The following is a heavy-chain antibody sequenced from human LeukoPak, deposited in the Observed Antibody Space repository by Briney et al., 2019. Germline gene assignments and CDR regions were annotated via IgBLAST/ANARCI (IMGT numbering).Heavy chain of an antibody. CDR1: GYSFTSDW. V-gene: IGHV5-51*01. CDR2: IYPADSDT. D-gene: IGHD1-14*01. Sequence: GESLKISCKGLGYSFTSDWIGWVRQMPGKGLEWMGIIYPADSDTTYSPSFQGQVTISADKSISTAYLQWSSLKASDTAIYYCARSHAGGYYFDYWGQGTLVTVSS. CDR3: ARSHAGGYYFDY. J-gene: IGHJ4*02.